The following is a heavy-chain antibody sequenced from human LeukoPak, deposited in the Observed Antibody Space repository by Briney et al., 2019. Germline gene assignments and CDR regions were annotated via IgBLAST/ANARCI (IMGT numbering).Heavy chain of an antibody. J-gene: IGHJ6*03. Sequence: GGSLRLSCAASGFTFSSYGMHWVRQAPGKGLEWVAFIQYDGSNKYYADSVKGRFTISRDNSKNTLYLQMNSLRAEDTAVYYCAKVWSAHPNYYYMDVWGKGTTVTVSS. D-gene: IGHD1-26*01. CDR1: GFTFSSYG. CDR3: AKVWSAHPNYYYMDV. V-gene: IGHV3-30*02. CDR2: IQYDGSNK.